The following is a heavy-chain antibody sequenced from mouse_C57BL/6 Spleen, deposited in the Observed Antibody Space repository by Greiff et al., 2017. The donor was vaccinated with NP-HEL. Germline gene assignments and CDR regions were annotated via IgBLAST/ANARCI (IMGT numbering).Heavy chain of an antibody. CDR3: ARSYYYDSEFAY. V-gene: IGHV1-7*01. J-gene: IGHJ3*01. Sequence: QVQLQQSGAELAKPGASVKLSCKSSGYTFTSYWMHWVKQRPGQGLEWIGYINPSSGYTKYNQKFKDKATLTADKSSSTAYLQLSSLTYEDSEVYYCARSYYYDSEFAYWGQGTLVTVSA. CDR1: GYTFTSYW. D-gene: IGHD1-1*01. CDR2: INPSSGYT.